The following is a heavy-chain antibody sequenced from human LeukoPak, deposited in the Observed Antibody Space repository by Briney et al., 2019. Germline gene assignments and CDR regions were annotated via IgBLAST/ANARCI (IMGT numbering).Heavy chain of an antibody. Sequence: SVKVSCKASGGTFSSYAISWVRQAPGQGLEWMGGTIPIFGTANYAQKFQGRVTITTDESTSTAYMELSSLRSEDTAVYYCASRDYDILTGYTGVYYMDVWGKGTTVTVSS. J-gene: IGHJ6*03. CDR3: ASRDYDILTGYTGVYYMDV. V-gene: IGHV1-69*05. CDR1: GGTFSSYA. D-gene: IGHD3-9*01. CDR2: TIPIFGTA.